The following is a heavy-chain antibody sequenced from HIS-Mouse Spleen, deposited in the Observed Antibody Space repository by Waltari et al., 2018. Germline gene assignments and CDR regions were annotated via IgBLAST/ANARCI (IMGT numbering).Heavy chain of an antibody. CDR1: GYSISSVYY. J-gene: IGHJ5*02. Sequence: QVQLQESGPGLVKPSETLSLTCTVSGYSISSVYYWGWLRQPPGKGLEWIGSIYHSGSTYYNPSLKSRVTISVDTSKNQFSLKLSSVTAADTAVYYCAGGRTVTGRWFDPWGQGTLVTVSS. CDR2: IYHSGST. D-gene: IGHD4-4*01. CDR3: AGGRTVTGRWFDP. V-gene: IGHV4-38-2*02.